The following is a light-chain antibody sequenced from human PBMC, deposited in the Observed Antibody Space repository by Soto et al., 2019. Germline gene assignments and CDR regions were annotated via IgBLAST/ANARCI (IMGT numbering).Light chain of an antibody. J-gene: IGKJ4*01. V-gene: IGKV3-20*01. Sequence: EIVLSQSPGTLSLSPRERATLYCRASQSLSRNYLPWYLQRPGQARRLLIYGAFSRAAAMPDRFNGSGSGTDFTLTISRLETEDFEVYYCQQYGSSPLAFGGRIKVDI. CDR1: QSLSRNY. CDR2: GAF. CDR3: QQYGSSPLA.